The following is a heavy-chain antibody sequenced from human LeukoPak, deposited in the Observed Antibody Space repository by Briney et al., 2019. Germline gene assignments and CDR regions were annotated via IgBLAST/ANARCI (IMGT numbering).Heavy chain of an antibody. CDR1: GFTFSSYA. J-gene: IGHJ6*03. V-gene: IGHV3-23*01. CDR2: ISGSGGST. Sequence: GGSLTLSCAASGFTFSSYAMSWVRQAPEKGLEWVSAISGSGGSTYYADSVKGRFTISRDNSKNTLYLQMNSLRAEDTDVYYCAKDGVVADYYYYYYMDVWGKGTTVTVSS. CDR3: AKDGVVADYYYYYYMDV. D-gene: IGHD2-15*01.